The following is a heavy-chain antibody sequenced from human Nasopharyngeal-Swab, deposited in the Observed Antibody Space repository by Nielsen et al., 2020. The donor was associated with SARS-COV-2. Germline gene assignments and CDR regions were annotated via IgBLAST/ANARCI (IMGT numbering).Heavy chain of an antibody. CDR1: GFTFSNYG. Sequence: GGSMRLSCAASGFTFSNYGMHWVRQAPGKGLEWVAVIWYDGSNKYYADSVKGRFTISRHNSKNKVYLQMNSLRAEDTAVYYCAAAPSGDYGGYWGQGTLVTVSS. V-gene: IGHV3-33*01. D-gene: IGHD4-23*01. CDR3: AAAPSGDYGGY. CDR2: IWYDGSNK. J-gene: IGHJ4*02.